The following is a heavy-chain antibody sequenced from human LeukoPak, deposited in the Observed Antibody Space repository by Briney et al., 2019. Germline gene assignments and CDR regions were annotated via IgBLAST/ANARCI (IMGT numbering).Heavy chain of an antibody. CDR3: ARAPSGWREPGEFDY. CDR2: IYYSGST. Sequence: SETLSLTCTVSGGSISSYYWSWIRQPPGKGLEWSGYIYYSGSTNYNPSFKSRVTISVDTSKNQFSLKLSSVTAADTAVYYCARAPSGWREPGEFDYWGQGTLVTVSS. J-gene: IGHJ4*02. CDR1: GGSISSYY. D-gene: IGHD6-19*01. V-gene: IGHV4-59*01.